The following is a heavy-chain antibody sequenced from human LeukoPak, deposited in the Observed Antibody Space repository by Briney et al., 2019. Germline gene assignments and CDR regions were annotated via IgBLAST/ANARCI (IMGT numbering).Heavy chain of an antibody. J-gene: IGHJ4*02. Sequence: PGRSLTLSCATSGFSFSNYAMHWLRQAPGKGLEWVTVISYDGNNKYYADSVKGRFTISRDNAKNSLYLQMNSLRPEDTAVYYCARGFLGNSFDFWGQGTLVTVSS. CDR3: ARGFLGNSFDF. CDR1: GFSFSNYA. D-gene: IGHD2-15*01. V-gene: IGHV3-30*04. CDR2: ISYDGNNK.